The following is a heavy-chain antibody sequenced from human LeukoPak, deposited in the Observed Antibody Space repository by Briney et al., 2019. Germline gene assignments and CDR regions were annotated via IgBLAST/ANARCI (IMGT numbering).Heavy chain of an antibody. Sequence: GASVKVSCKASGYTFTSYGISWVRQAPGQGLEWMGWISAYNGNTNYAQKLQGRVTMTTDASTSTAYMELRSLRSDDTAVYYCGRDLAVAGTLRFYYYYGMDVWGKGTTVTVSS. CDR1: GYTFTSYG. D-gene: IGHD6-19*01. CDR2: ISAYNGNT. V-gene: IGHV1-18*04. CDR3: GRDLAVAGTLRFYYYYGMDV. J-gene: IGHJ6*04.